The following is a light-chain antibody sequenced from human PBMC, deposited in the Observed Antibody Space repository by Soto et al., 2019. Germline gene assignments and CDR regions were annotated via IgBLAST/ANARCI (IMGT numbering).Light chain of an antibody. CDR2: EVS. V-gene: IGLV2-8*01. CDR1: SSDVGKYDY. J-gene: IGLJ3*02. CDR3: NSYASSRTPV. Sequence: QSVLTQPPSASGSPGQSVTISCTGTSSDVGKYDYVSWFQHHPGKAPKLIIYEVSKRPSGVPDRFSGSKSGSTASLTVSGLQTEDEADYYCNSYASSRTPVFGGGTKLTVL.